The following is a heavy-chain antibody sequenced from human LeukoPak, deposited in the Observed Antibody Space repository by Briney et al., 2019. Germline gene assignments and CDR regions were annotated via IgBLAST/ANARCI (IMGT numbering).Heavy chain of an antibody. CDR3: ATVFNYSGKTPLFDY. Sequence: ASVKVSCKVSGYTLTELSMHWVRQAPGKGLEWMGGFDPEDGETIYAQKFQGRVTMTEDTSTDTAYMELSSLRSEDTAVYYCATVFNYSGKTPLFDYWGQGTLVTVSS. CDR1: GYTLTELS. D-gene: IGHD1-26*01. CDR2: FDPEDGET. J-gene: IGHJ4*02. V-gene: IGHV1-24*01.